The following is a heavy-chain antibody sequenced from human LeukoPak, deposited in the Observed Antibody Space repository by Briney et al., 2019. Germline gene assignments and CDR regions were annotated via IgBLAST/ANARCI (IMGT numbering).Heavy chain of an antibody. V-gene: IGHV3-7*03. CDR3: AKGGSGSYYFDY. J-gene: IGHJ4*02. CDR2: IKQDGSEK. Sequence: PGGSLRLSCAASGFTFSTYWMSWVRQAPGKGLEWVANIKQDGSEKYYVDSVRGRFTISRDNSKNTLYLQMNSLRAEDTAVYYCAKGGSGSYYFDYWGQGTLVTVSS. CDR1: GFTFSTYW. D-gene: IGHD1-26*01.